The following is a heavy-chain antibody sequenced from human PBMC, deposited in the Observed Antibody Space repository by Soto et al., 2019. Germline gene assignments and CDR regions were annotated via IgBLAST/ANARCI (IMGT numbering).Heavy chain of an antibody. CDR2: TFNFDGSL. D-gene: IGHD3-16*01. V-gene: IGHV3-21*04. CDR1: GFALSSYS. Sequence: EVQLVESGGRLVKPGGSLRLSCAASGFALSSYSIGWVRQAPGKGLEWVSFTFNFDGSLYYADSVKGRFAISRDNAKKTRFLQMNSLRPEETAIYYCAKDLGERATIFPDAFDIWGQGTMVTGSS. J-gene: IGHJ3*02. CDR3: AKDLGERATIFPDAFDI.